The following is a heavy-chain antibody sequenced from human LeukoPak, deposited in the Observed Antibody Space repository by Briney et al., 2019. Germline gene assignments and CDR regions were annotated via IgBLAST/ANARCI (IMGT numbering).Heavy chain of an antibody. CDR1: GFTFSSYG. Sequence: GGSLRLSCAASGFTFSSYGMHWVRQAPGKGLEWVAVIWYDGSNKYYGDSVKGRFTISRDNSKNTLYLQMNSLRAEDTAVYYCARAPPYNSGWYSDYWGQGTLVTVSS. CDR3: ARAPPYNSGWYSDY. D-gene: IGHD6-19*01. V-gene: IGHV3-33*01. J-gene: IGHJ4*02. CDR2: IWYDGSNK.